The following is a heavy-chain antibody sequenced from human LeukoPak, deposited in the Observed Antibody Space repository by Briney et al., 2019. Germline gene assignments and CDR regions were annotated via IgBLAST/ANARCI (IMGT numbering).Heavy chain of an antibody. V-gene: IGHV4-59*01. J-gene: IGHJ5*02. D-gene: IGHD3-3*01. CDR1: GGSINAYY. Sequence: SETLSLTCTVSGGSINAYYWSWIRQTPGRGLEWIGHTYYSGNTNYNPSLKSRVSISIHTPKKQFSLELNSVTAADTAVYYCARVLGLMEWLFDPWGQGILVTVSS. CDR2: TYYSGNT. CDR3: ARVLGLMEWLFDP.